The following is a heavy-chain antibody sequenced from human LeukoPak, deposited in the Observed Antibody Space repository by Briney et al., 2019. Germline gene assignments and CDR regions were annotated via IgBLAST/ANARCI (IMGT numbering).Heavy chain of an antibody. D-gene: IGHD4-17*01. CDR2: ISRSSSTI. V-gene: IGHV3-11*04. Sequence: GGSLRLSCAASGFTFSDYYMSWIRQAPGKGLEWVSHISRSSSTIYYADSVKGRFTISRDNAKNSLYLQMNSLRDDDTAVYYCARDLYGDLDYWGQGTLVTVSS. CDR1: GFTFSDYY. J-gene: IGHJ4*02. CDR3: ARDLYGDLDY.